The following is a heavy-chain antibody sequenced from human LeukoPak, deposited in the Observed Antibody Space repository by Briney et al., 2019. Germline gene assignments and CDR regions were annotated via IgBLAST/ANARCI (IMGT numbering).Heavy chain of an antibody. CDR2: IKSNTDGGAT. CDR3: ATDAYLLFGEFAY. CDR1: GFSFRTTW. D-gene: IGHD3-10*01. Sequence: PGGFLRLSCAASGFSFRTTWMSWVRQSPGRGLEWVGRIKSNTDGGATVYSAPVKGRFTISRDDSKNTLYLQMDSLKAEDTAVYYCATDAYLLFGEFAYWGQGILVTVSS. V-gene: IGHV3-15*01. J-gene: IGHJ4*02.